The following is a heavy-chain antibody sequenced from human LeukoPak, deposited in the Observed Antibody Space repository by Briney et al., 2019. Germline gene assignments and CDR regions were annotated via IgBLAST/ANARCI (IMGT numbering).Heavy chain of an antibody. V-gene: IGHV1-2*02. D-gene: IGHD6-13*01. Sequence: ASVKVSCKASGYTFTGYYMHWVRQAPGQGLEWMGWINPNSGGTNYAQKFQGRVTMTRDTSISTAYMELSSLRSEDTAVYYCARVPGYSSSWDNYYYMDVWGKGTTVTVSS. CDR2: INPNSGGT. CDR1: GYTFTGYY. CDR3: ARVPGYSSSWDNYYYMDV. J-gene: IGHJ6*03.